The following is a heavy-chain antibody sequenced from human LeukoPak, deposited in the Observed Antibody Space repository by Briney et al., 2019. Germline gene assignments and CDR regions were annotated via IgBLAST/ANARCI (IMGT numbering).Heavy chain of an antibody. D-gene: IGHD3-10*01. CDR3: ARDRGSLTHWYFDL. Sequence: TGGSLRLSCAASGFTFSSYAMHWVRQAPGKGLEWVAVISYDGSNKHYADSVKGRFTISRDNSKNTLYPQMNSLRAEDTAVYYCARDRGSLTHWYFDLWGRGTLVTVSS. V-gene: IGHV3-30*04. CDR2: ISYDGSNK. J-gene: IGHJ2*01. CDR1: GFTFSSYA.